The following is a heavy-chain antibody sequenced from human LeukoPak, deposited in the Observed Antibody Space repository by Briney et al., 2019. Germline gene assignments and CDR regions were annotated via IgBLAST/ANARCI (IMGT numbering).Heavy chain of an antibody. D-gene: IGHD2-2*01. V-gene: IGHV3-21*04. CDR3: AKDPLTGYCSSTSCSNDY. CDR2: ISESSSFI. Sequence: GGSLRLSCAASGFTFRNYNMNWVRQAPGKGLEWVSSISESSSFIQYADSLKGRFAISRDNAKNSLYLQMNSLRAEDTAVYYCAKDPLTGYCSSTSCSNDYWGQGTLVTVSS. CDR1: GFTFRNYN. J-gene: IGHJ4*02.